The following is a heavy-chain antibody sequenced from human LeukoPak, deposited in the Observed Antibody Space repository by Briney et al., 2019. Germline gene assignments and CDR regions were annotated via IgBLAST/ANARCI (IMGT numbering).Heavy chain of an antibody. J-gene: IGHJ6*03. Sequence: PSETLSLTCAVYGGSFSGYYWSWIRQPPGKGLEWIGEINHSGSTNYNPSLKSRVTISVDTSKNQFSLKLSSVTAADTAVYYCARLTGVVPAAARPYYYMDVWGKGTTVTVSS. CDR3: ARLTGVVPAAARPYYYMDV. V-gene: IGHV4-34*01. CDR1: GGSFSGYY. D-gene: IGHD2-2*01. CDR2: INHSGST.